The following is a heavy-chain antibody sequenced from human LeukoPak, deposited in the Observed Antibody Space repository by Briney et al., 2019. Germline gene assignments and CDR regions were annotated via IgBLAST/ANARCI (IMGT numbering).Heavy chain of an antibody. Sequence: GGSLRLSCAASGFIFSNYWMHWVRHAPGKGPVWVSRIKSDGSSTNYADSVKGRFTISRDNGKSTLYLQMNSLRAEDTAVYYCAGVSYCGGDCYHEYWGQGTLVTVSS. V-gene: IGHV3-74*01. CDR3: AGVSYCGGDCYHEY. CDR2: IKSDGSST. D-gene: IGHD2-21*02. CDR1: GFIFSNYW. J-gene: IGHJ4*02.